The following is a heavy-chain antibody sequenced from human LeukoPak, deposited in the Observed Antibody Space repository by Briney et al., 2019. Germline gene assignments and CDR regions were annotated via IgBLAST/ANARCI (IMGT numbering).Heavy chain of an antibody. J-gene: IGHJ5*02. D-gene: IGHD3-3*01. CDR1: GFTFSDYW. CDR3: TKRWSVNWSDP. Sequence: GGSLRLSRAASGFTFSDYWMSWVRQAPGKGLEWVANIKEDGSEQYYVDAVKGRFTVSRDNARKSVYLQMNSLRADDTAVYYCTKRWSVNWSDPWGQGTLVTVSS. V-gene: IGHV3-7*01. CDR2: IKEDGSEQ.